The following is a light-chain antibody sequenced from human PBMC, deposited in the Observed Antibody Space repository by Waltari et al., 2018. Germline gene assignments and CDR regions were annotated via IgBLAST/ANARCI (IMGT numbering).Light chain of an antibody. V-gene: IGKV1-39*01. Sequence: DIQMTQSPVSLSASVGDRVTITCRASPSISNYSNWYQQKPGKVPKLLIYAASRLQSGVPSRFSGSGSGTDFTLTITSLQAEDFATYYCQQSYSDPAWTFGQGTKVEIK. CDR2: AAS. CDR3: QQSYSDPAWT. CDR1: PSISNY. J-gene: IGKJ1*01.